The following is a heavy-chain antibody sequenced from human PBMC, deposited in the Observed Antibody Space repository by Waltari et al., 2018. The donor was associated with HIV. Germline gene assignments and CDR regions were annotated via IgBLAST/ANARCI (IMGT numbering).Heavy chain of an antibody. CDR1: GYPFPSYG. Sequence: QVQLVQSGAEVKNPGASVKVSCKASGYPFPSYGISWVPQVPGQGHEWVGWIRRTQVQDNYAPKRQGRGTTTTGPSTSTAYMDVRSLRADDTSFYGCARALWSGYYTPYYVDFGAQGTLVTVSS. V-gene: IGHV1-18*01. J-gene: IGHJ4*02. CDR2: IRRTQVQ. CDR3: ARALWSGYYTPYYVDF. D-gene: IGHD3-3*01.